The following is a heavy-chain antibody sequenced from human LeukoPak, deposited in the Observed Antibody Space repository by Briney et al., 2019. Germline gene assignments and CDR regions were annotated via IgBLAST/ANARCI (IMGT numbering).Heavy chain of an antibody. Sequence: PSETLSLTCAVYGGSFSGYYWSWIRQPPGKGLEWIGEINHSGSTNYNPSLKSRVTISVDTSKNQFSLKLSSVTAADTAVYYCASLSGSHTLGGYWGQGTLVTVSS. J-gene: IGHJ4*02. V-gene: IGHV4-34*01. D-gene: IGHD1-26*01. CDR1: GGSFSGYY. CDR3: ASLSGSHTLGGY. CDR2: INHSGST.